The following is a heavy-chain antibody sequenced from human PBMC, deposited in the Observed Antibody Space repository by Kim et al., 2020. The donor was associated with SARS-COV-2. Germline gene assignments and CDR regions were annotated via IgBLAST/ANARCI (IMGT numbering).Heavy chain of an antibody. CDR1: GFTFSSYA. Sequence: GGSLRLSCAASGFTFSSYAMHWVRQAPGKGLEWVAVISYDGSNKYYADSVKGRFTISRDNSKNTLYLQMNSLRAEDTAVYYCARVEVDFWSGYFTHYYY. CDR2: ISYDGSNK. J-gene: IGHJ6*01. V-gene: IGHV3-30-3*01. CDR3: ARVEVDFWSGYFTHYYY. D-gene: IGHD3-3*01.